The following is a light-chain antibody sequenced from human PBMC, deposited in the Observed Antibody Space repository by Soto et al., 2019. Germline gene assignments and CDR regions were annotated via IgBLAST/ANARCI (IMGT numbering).Light chain of an antibody. CDR2: AVS. CDR1: QSLTNS. V-gene: IGKV3-15*01. Sequence: EFVLTPSPGTLSLSPCERATLSWRASQSLTNSFIAWYQQRPGQAPRLLIYAVSTRATDVPARFSGGGSETEFTLTISSLQSEDFAVYFCQQYNIWPLWTFGQGTKV. CDR3: QQYNIWPLWT. J-gene: IGKJ1*01.